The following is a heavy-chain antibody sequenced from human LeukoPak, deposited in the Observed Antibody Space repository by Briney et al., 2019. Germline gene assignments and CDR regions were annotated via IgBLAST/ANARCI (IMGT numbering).Heavy chain of an antibody. V-gene: IGHV3-20*01. Sequence: PGGSLRLSCAASGFTCDDYGMSWVRQAPGKGLEWVSGIHRNGGSTGYADSVKGRFTISRDTAKNSLYLQMNSLRAEDTALYHCARGNSNFDYWGQGTLVTVSS. CDR2: IHRNGGST. D-gene: IGHD3-10*01. CDR3: ARGNSNFDY. J-gene: IGHJ4*02. CDR1: GFTCDDYG.